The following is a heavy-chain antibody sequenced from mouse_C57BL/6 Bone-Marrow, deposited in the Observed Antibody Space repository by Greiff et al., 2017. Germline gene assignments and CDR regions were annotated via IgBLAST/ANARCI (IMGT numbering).Heavy chain of an antibody. V-gene: IGHV3-6*01. CDR3: AREEDGYYPAWFAY. CDR2: ISYDGSN. CDR1: GYSITSGYY. J-gene: IGHJ3*01. D-gene: IGHD2-3*01. Sequence: EVQLQESGPGLVKPSQSLSLTCSVTGYSITSGYYWNWIRQFPGNKLEWMGYISYDGSNNYNPSLKNRISITRDTSKNQFFLKLNSVTTEDTATYYGAREEDGYYPAWFAYWGQGTLVTVSA.